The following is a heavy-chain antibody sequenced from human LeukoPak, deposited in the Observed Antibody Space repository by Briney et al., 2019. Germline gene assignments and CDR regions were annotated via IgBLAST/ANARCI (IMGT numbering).Heavy chain of an antibody. D-gene: IGHD1-1*01. CDR2: IYYSGST. J-gene: IGHJ3*02. V-gene: IGHV4-28*01. CDR3: VRGTTAYAFDI. CDR1: GYSISSSNW. Sequence: SETLSLTCAVSGYSISSSNWWGWIRQPPGKGLEWIGYIYYSGSTYYNPSLKSRVTTSVDTSKNQFSLKLSSVTAVDTAVYYCVRGTTAYAFDIWGQGTMVTVSS.